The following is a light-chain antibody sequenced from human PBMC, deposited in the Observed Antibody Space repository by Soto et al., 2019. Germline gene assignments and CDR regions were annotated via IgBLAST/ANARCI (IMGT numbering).Light chain of an antibody. Sequence: DIQMTQSPSSLSASVGDRVTITGRASQSISSYLNWYKQKQGKAPKXXIYAASSLQSGVPSRFSGSGSGTDFTLTISSLQPEDFETYYCQQSYSTLITFGQGTRLEIK. CDR3: QQSYSTLIT. J-gene: IGKJ5*01. V-gene: IGKV1-39*01. CDR1: QSISSY. CDR2: AAS.